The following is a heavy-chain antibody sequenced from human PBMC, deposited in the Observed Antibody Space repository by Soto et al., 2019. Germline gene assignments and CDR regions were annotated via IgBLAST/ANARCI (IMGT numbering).Heavy chain of an antibody. V-gene: IGHV1-8*01. CDR3: ARASGVTKDLDY. J-gene: IGHJ4*02. D-gene: IGHD4-17*01. Sequence: ASVEVSCKASGYTFTSYDINWVRQATGQGLEWMGWMNPNSGNTGYAQKFQGRVTMTRNTSISTAYMELSSLRSEDTAVYYCARASGVTKDLDYWGKGTLVTVYS. CDR2: MNPNSGNT. CDR1: GYTFTSYD.